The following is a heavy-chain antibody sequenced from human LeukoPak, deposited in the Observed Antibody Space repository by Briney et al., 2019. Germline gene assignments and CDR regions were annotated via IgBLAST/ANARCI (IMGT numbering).Heavy chain of an antibody. CDR2: FDPEDGET. J-gene: IGHJ3*02. D-gene: IGHD1-26*01. Sequence: ASVKVSCTVSGYTLTELSMHWVRQAPGKGLEWMGGFDPEDGETIYAQKFQGRVTMTEDTSTSTAYMELRSLRSDDTAVYYCARGWELYAFDIWGQGTMVTVSS. V-gene: IGHV1-24*01. CDR1: GYTLTELS. CDR3: ARGWELYAFDI.